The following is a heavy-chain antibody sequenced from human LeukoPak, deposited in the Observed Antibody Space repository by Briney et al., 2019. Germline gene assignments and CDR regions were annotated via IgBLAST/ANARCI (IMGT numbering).Heavy chain of an antibody. CDR2: ISSSSSYI. CDR1: GFTFSSYS. D-gene: IGHD3-16*01. J-gene: IGHJ3*02. CDR3: ARGDFGPDAFDI. Sequence: GGSLRLSCAASGFTFSSYSMNWVRQAPGKGLEWVSSISSSSSYIYYADSVKGRFTISRDNAKNSLYLQMNSLRAEDTAVYYCARGDFGPDAFDIWGQGTMVTVSS. V-gene: IGHV3-21*04.